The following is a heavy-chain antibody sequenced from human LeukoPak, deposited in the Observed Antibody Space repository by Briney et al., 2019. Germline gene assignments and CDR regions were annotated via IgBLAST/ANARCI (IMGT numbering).Heavy chain of an antibody. CDR3: ARGGENYYDSSGYYPFDY. CDR1: GFTFSDYY. V-gene: IGHV3-11*01. J-gene: IGHJ4*02. CDR2: ISSSGSTI. Sequence: GGSLRLSCAASGFTFSDYYMSWIRQAPGKGLEGVSYISSSGSTIYYADPVKGRFTIFRDNAKNSLYLQMNSLRAEDTAVYCCARGGENYYDSSGYYPFDYWGQGTLVTVSS. D-gene: IGHD3-22*01.